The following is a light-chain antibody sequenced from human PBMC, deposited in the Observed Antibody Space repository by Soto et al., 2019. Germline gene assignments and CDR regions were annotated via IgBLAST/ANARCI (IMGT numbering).Light chain of an antibody. CDR3: SSYTSSSTFYV. CDR2: EVS. J-gene: IGLJ1*01. V-gene: IGLV2-14*01. CDR1: SSDVGGYNY. Sequence: QSVLTQPASVSGSPGQSITISCTGTSSDVGGYNYVSWYQQHPGKAPKLMIYEVSNRPSGVSNRFSGSKSGNTASLTISGLQAEDEADYCCSSYTSSSTFYVFGTGTKVS.